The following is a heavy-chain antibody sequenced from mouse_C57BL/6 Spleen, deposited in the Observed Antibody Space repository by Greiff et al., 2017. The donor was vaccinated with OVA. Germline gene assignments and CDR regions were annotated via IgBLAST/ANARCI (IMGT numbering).Heavy chain of an antibody. D-gene: IGHD3-2*02. J-gene: IGHJ2*01. CDR2: IYPSDSET. Sequence: QVQLQQPGAELVRPGSSVKLSCKASGYTFTSYWMDWVKQRPGQGLEWIGNIYPSDSETHYNQKFKDKATLTVDKSSSTAYMQLSSLTSEDSAVYYCARIETAQAPFDYWGQGTTLTVSS. CDR1: GYTFTSYW. CDR3: ARIETAQAPFDY. V-gene: IGHV1-61*01.